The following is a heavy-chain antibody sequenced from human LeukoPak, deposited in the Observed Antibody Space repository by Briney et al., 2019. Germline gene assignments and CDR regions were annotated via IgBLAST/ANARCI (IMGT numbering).Heavy chain of an antibody. CDR2: INSNSGGT. CDR1: GYTFTGYY. D-gene: IGHD2-15*01. CDR3: ARGPSAVVAATQLGY. V-gene: IGHV1-2*02. Sequence: ASVKVSCKASGYTFTGYYMHWVRQAPGQGLEWMGWINSNSGGTNYAQKFQGRVTMTRDTSISTAYMELSRLRSDDTAVYYCARGPSAVVAATQLGYWGQGTLVTVSS. J-gene: IGHJ4*02.